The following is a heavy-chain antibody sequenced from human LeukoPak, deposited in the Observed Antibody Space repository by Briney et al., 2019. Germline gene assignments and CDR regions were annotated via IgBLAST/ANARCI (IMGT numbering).Heavy chain of an antibody. J-gene: IGHJ4*02. CDR2: INGNDYRT. V-gene: IGHV3-23*01. D-gene: IGHD6-19*01. Sequence: GGSLRLSCAASGFTFRSFAMSWVRQAPGKGLEWVSSINGNDYRTFYADSVKGRFTISRDNSKNTLYLQINSLRAEDTAVYFCAKGSAVADIYFDYWGQGTLVTVSS. CDR1: GFTFRSFA. CDR3: AKGSAVADIYFDY.